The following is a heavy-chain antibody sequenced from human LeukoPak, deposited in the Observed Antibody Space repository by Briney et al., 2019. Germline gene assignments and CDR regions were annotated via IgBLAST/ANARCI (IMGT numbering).Heavy chain of an antibody. CDR3: ARALVGAMDAFDI. D-gene: IGHD1-26*01. V-gene: IGHV3-7*01. CDR1: GFTFSSYW. CDR2: IKQDGSEK. Sequence: GGSLRLSCAASGFTFSSYWMSWVRQAPGKGLEWVANIKQDGSEKYYVDSVKGRFTISSDNAKNSLYLQMNSLRAEDTAVYYCARALVGAMDAFDIWGQGTMGTVSS. J-gene: IGHJ3*02.